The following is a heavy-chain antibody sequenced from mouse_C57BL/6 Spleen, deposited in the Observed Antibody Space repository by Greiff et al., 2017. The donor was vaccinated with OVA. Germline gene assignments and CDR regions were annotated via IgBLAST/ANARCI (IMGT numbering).Heavy chain of an antibody. J-gene: IGHJ4*01. V-gene: IGHV5-4*01. CDR2: ISDGGSYT. CDR1: GFTFSSYA. Sequence: EVKVVESGGGLVKPGGSLKLSCAASGFTFSSYAMSWVRQTPEKRLEWVATISDGGSYTYYPDNVKGRFTISRDNAKNNLYLQMSHLKSEDTAMYYCARDNRPYAMDYWGQGTSVTVSS. CDR3: ARDNRPYAMDY.